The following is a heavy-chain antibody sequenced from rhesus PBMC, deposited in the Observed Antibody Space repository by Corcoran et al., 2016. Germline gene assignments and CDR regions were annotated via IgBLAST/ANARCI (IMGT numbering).Heavy chain of an antibody. V-gene: IGHV4-173*01. CDR2: ISGGGGST. D-gene: IGHD7-45*01. Sequence: QLQLQESGPGLVKPSETLSLTCAVSGGSISSNYWSWIRQPPGKGLEWIGRISGGGGSTDDNPPLTSPVTISTDTSKNQFSLKLSSVTAADTAVYYWAREWGFDYWGQGVLVTVSS. CDR1: GGSISSNY. J-gene: IGHJ4*01. CDR3: AREWGFDY.